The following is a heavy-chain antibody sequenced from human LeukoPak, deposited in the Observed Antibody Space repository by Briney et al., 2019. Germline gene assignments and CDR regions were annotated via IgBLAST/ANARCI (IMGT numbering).Heavy chain of an antibody. CDR3: AREGGTGHSFDS. CDR2: IYYSGST. J-gene: IGHJ4*02. Sequence: SETLSLTCTVSGGSISSSSYYWGWIRQAPGKGLEWIGSIYYSGSTYYNPSLKSRVTISVDTSKNQFSLKLSSVTAADTAVYHCAREGGTGHSFDSWGQGTLVTVSS. V-gene: IGHV4-39*07. D-gene: IGHD3/OR15-3a*01. CDR1: GGSISSSSYY.